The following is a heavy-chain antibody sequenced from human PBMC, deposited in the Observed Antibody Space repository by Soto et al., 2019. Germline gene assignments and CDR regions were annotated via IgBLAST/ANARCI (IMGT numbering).Heavy chain of an antibody. D-gene: IGHD2-15*01. CDR3: ARGITVIRGWWGDYYYHYGMDV. CDR2: IYYSGST. CDR1: GGSISSYY. J-gene: IGHJ6*02. V-gene: IGHV4-59*01. Sequence: PSETLSLTCTVSGGSISSYYWSWIRQPPGKGLEWIGYIYYSGSTNYNPSLKSRVTISVDTSKNQFSLKLRSVTAADAAVYYCARGITVIRGWWGDYYYHYGMDVWGQGTTVTVSS.